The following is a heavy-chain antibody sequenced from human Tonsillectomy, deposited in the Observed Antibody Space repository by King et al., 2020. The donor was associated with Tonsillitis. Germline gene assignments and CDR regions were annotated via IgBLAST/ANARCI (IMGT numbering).Heavy chain of an antibody. CDR3: ARGYCSGGSCYNNPHYYYYYMDV. D-gene: IGHD2-15*01. CDR2: IIPFFGTA. Sequence: QVQLVESGAEVKKPGSSVKVSCKASGGTFSSYTITWVRQAPGQGLEWMGGIIPFFGTANYAQKFQGRVTITADESTSTAYMELSSLRSEDTAVYYCARGYCSGGSCYNNPHYYYYYMDVWGKGTTVTVSS. CDR1: GGTFSSYT. V-gene: IGHV1-69*01. J-gene: IGHJ6*03.